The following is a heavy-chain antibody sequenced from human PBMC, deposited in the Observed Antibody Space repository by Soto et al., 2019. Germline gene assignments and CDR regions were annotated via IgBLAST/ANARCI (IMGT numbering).Heavy chain of an antibody. V-gene: IGHV1-69*06. J-gene: IGHJ4*02. CDR1: GAGDTFSNYG. CDR3: WRHDKTALPPLDS. CDR2: TIPAFGTA. D-gene: IGHD1-1*01. Sequence: QVHLVQSGAEVKSPGSAVKVSCKVSGAGDTFSNYGLNWMRQAPGQGLEWMGGTIPAFGTANYAQKFQGRVTITADTSTPTAYMALSSLRSDDTAVYYGWRHDKTALPPLDSWGQGTLVSVSS.